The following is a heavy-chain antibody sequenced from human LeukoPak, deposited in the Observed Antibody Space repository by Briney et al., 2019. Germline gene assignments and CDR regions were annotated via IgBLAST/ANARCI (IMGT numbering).Heavy chain of an antibody. CDR3: ARENTAMVNNYYGMDV. Sequence: ASVKVSCKASGYTFTSYDINWVRQATGQGLAWMGWMNPNSGNTGYAQKFQGRVTMTRNTSISTAYMELSSLRSEDTAVYYCARENTAMVNNYYGMDVWGQGTTVTVSS. CDR1: GYTFTSYD. V-gene: IGHV1-8*01. CDR2: MNPNSGNT. J-gene: IGHJ6*02. D-gene: IGHD5-18*01.